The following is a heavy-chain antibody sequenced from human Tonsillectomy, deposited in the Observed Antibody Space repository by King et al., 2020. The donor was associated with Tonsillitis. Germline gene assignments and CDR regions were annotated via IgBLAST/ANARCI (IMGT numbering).Heavy chain of an antibody. J-gene: IGHJ6*03. CDR2: INHSGST. Sequence: VQLQQWGAGLLKPSETLSLTCAVYGGSFSGYYWSWNRQPPGKGLEWIGEINHSGSTNYNPSLKSRVTISVDTSKNQFSLKLSSVTAADTAVYYCARGPPARSCSSTSCYAGIRRVVGLYYMDVWGKGTTVTVSS. CDR3: ARGPPARSCSSTSCYAGIRRVVGLYYMDV. D-gene: IGHD2-2*01. CDR1: GGSFSGYY. V-gene: IGHV4-34*01.